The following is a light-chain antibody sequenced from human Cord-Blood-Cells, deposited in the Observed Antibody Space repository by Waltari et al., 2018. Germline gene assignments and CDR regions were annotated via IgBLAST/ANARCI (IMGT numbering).Light chain of an antibody. CDR2: EGS. CDR1: SSDVGSYNL. J-gene: IGLJ2*01. Sequence: QSALTQPASVSGSPGQSITISCTGTSSDVGSYNLVSWYQQHPGKAPKLMIYEGSKRPSGVSYRFAGAKAGNTASLTISGLQAEDEADYYCCSDAGSSTFLFGGGTKLTVL. V-gene: IGLV2-23*03. CDR3: CSDAGSSTFL.